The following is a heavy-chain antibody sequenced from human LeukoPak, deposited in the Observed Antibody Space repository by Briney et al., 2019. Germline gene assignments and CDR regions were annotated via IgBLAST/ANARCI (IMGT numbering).Heavy chain of an antibody. J-gene: IGHJ3*02. CDR1: GLTFSTSG. Sequence: KPGGSLRLSCTASGLTFSTSGFNWVRQAPGKGLEWVSSISSSSSYIYYADSVKGRFTISRDNAKNSLYLQMNSLRAEDTAVYYCARGHGSSDAFDIWGQGTMVTVSS. D-gene: IGHD1-26*01. CDR3: ARGHGSSDAFDI. CDR2: ISSSSSYI. V-gene: IGHV3-21*01.